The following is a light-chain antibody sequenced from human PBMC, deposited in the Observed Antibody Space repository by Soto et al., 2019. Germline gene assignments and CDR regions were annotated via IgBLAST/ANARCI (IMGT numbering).Light chain of an antibody. CDR3: QQSYSTPVT. CDR2: ASS. Sequence: IQLTQSPSSLSASVGDRVTITCRASQSISSWLAWYQQKPGKAPKLLIYASSSLQSGVPSRFSGSGSGTDFTPTISSPQPEDFATYYCQQSYSTPVTFGQGTRLEI. V-gene: IGKV1-39*01. CDR1: QSISSW. J-gene: IGKJ5*01.